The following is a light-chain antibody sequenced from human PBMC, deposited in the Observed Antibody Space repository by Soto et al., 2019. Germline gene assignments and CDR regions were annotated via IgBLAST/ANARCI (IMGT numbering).Light chain of an antibody. CDR3: QKFNTAPLT. V-gene: IGKV1-27*01. CDR1: QDISVY. Sequence: DIQMTQSPSSLSASVGDIVTITCRASQDISVYLAWYQQKPGKVPKLLIYSASTLQSRVPSRFSGSGSGTDFTLTISSLQPEDVPTYYCQKFNTAPLTFGQGTRLQIK. J-gene: IGKJ5*01. CDR2: SAS.